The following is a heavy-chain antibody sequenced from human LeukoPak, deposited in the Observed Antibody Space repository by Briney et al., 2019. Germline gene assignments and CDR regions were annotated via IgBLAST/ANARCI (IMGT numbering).Heavy chain of an antibody. V-gene: IGHV3-66*01. CDR2: IYSGGST. D-gene: IGHD5-24*01. J-gene: IGHJ6*02. CDR1: GFTVSSNY. CDR3: ARDLRRDGYINGDYYYYGMDV. Sequence: GGSLRLSCAASGFTVSSNYMSWVRQAPGKGLEWVSVIYSGGSTYYADSVKGRFTISRDNSKNTLYLQMNSLRAEDTAVYYCARDLRRDGYINGDYYYYGMDVWGQGTTVTVSS.